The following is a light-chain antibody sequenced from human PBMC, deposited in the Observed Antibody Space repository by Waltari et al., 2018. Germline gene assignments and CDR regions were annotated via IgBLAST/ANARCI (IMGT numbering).Light chain of an antibody. J-gene: IGKJ4*01. V-gene: IGKV3-15*01. CDR1: QSVSSN. CDR2: RAS. Sequence: EIVMTQSPATLSVSPGERATLSCRASQSVSSNLAWYQQKSGQAPRLLIYRASTRATDIPARFSGSGSGTEFTLTISSLQSEDFAVYYCQQYNNWPLTFGGGTKVEIK. CDR3: QQYNNWPLT.